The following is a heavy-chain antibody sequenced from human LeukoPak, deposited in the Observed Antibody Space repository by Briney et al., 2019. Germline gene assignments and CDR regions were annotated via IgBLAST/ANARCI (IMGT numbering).Heavy chain of an antibody. J-gene: IGHJ4*02. V-gene: IGHV1-69*05. D-gene: IGHD4-17*01. Sequence: ASVKVSCKASGGTFSSYAISWVRQAPGQGLEWMGRIIPIFGTANYAQKFQGRVTITTDESTSTAYMELSSLRSEDTAVYYCPRGTWGTGDPYWGQGTLVTVSS. CDR3: PRGTWGTGDPY. CDR2: IIPIFGTA. CDR1: GGTFSSYA.